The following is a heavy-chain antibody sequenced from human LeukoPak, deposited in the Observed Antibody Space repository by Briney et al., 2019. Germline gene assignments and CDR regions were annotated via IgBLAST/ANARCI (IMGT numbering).Heavy chain of an antibody. CDR3: GTGSASDT. CDR2: ITRKTDGETT. Sequence: PGGSLRLSCAASGFTFSDSWMSWVRQAPGKGLEWVGRITRKTDGETTDYAAPVKGRFTISRDDSKNTLYLQMNSLKIEDTAVYYCGTGSASDTWGQGTMVTVSS. V-gene: IGHV3-15*01. D-gene: IGHD7-27*01. CDR1: GFTFSDSW. J-gene: IGHJ3*02.